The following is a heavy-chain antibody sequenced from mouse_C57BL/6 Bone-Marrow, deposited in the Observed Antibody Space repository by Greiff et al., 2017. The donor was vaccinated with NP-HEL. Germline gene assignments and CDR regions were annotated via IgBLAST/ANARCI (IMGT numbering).Heavy chain of an antibody. J-gene: IGHJ1*03. CDR1: GYTFTSYW. V-gene: IGHV1-61*01. Sequence: QVQLQQPGAELVRPGSSVKLSCKASGYTFTSYWMDWVKQRPGQGLEWIGNIYPSDSETHYNQKFKDKATLTVDKSSSTAYMQLSSLTSEDSAVYYCARQGEVRRYCDVWGTGTTVTVSS. D-gene: IGHD2-14*01. CDR3: ARQGEVRRYCDV. CDR2: IYPSDSET.